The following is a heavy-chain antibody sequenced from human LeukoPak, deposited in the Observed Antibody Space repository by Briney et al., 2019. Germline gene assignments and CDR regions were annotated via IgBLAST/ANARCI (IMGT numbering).Heavy chain of an antibody. CDR2: ISGSGGST. CDR1: GFTFSSYA. Sequence: GGSLRLSCAASGFTFSSYAMSWVRQAPGKGLEWVSAISGSGGSTYYADSVKGRFTISRDNSKNTLYLQMNSLRAEDTAVYYCAKDGRQLYYYYYYYMDVWGKGTTVTVSS. J-gene: IGHJ6*03. D-gene: IGHD6-13*01. CDR3: AKDGRQLYYYYYYYMDV. V-gene: IGHV3-23*01.